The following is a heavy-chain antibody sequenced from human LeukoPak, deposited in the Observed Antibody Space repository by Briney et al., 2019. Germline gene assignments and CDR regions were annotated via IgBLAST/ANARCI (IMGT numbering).Heavy chain of an antibody. Sequence: PSETLSLTCAVSGGSISSNNWWSWVRQPPGKGLEWIGEIYHSGNSNYNPSLKSRVTISVDKSRNQFSLKLTSVTAADTAVYYCARDYYDYVWGSYRYFDYWGQGTLVTVSS. CDR1: GGSISSNNW. V-gene: IGHV4-4*02. D-gene: IGHD3-16*02. J-gene: IGHJ4*02. CDR2: IYHSGNS. CDR3: ARDYYDYVWGSYRYFDY.